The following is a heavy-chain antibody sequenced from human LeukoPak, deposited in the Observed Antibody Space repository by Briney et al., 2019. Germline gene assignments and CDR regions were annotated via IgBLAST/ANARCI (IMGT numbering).Heavy chain of an antibody. Sequence: GGSLRLSCAASGFTFSSYAMSLVRQAPGKGLEWVSAISGSGGSTYYADSVKGRFTISRDNSKNTLYLRMNSLRAEDTAVYYCAKLARIAAAGTDPSPFDYWGQGTLVTVSS. CDR1: GFTFSSYA. CDR2: ISGSGGST. J-gene: IGHJ4*02. CDR3: AKLARIAAAGTDPSPFDY. V-gene: IGHV3-23*01. D-gene: IGHD6-13*01.